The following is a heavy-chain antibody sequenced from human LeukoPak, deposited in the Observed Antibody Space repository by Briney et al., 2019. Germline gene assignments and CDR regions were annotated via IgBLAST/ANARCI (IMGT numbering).Heavy chain of an antibody. Sequence: SETLSLTCTVSGGSISSYYWSWIRQPPGKGLEWIGYIYYSGSTNYNPSLKSRVTISVDTSKNQFSLKLSSVTAADTAVYYCARGRGIAAAGTSLDYWGQGTLVTVSS. CDR1: GGSISSYY. V-gene: IGHV4-59*12. D-gene: IGHD6-13*01. CDR3: ARGRGIAAAGTSLDY. J-gene: IGHJ4*02. CDR2: IYYSGST.